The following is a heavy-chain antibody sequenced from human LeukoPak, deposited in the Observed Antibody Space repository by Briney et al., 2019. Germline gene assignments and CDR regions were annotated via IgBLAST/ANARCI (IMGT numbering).Heavy chain of an antibody. CDR1: GFTFSTYN. CDR3: ARVVGSSSSWVDY. J-gene: IGHJ4*02. CDR2: ISSSSSCI. Sequence: PGGSLRLSCAASGFTFSTYNMNWVRQAPGKGLEWVSSISSSSSCIYYADSVKGRFTISRDNAKNSLYLQMNSLRAEDTAVYYCARVVGSSSSWVDYWGQGTLVTVSS. V-gene: IGHV3-21*01. D-gene: IGHD6-13*01.